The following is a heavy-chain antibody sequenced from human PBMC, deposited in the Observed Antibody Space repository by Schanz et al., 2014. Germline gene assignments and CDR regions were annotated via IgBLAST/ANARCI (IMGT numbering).Heavy chain of an antibody. CDR2: IYHRGSP. V-gene: IGHV4-59*08. Sequence: QVQLQESGPGLVKPSETLSLTCTVSGASISFYDWNWIRQSPGKGLEWIGYIYHRGSPIYNPSLQSRGTISIDTSKNHSPRKMESVTAADTAMYFCARQGDVYRLDYWGQGTLVTVTS. CDR3: ARQGDVYRLDY. D-gene: IGHD1-26*01. J-gene: IGHJ4*02. CDR1: GASISFYD.